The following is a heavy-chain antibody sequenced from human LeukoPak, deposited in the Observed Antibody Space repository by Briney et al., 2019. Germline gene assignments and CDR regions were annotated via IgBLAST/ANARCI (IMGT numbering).Heavy chain of an antibody. D-gene: IGHD4-23*01. CDR3: ARVAAGYSVNYFDY. CDR1: GFTFRRYD. Sequence: TGGSLRLSCASSGFTFRRYDMNWVRQAPGKGLEWVSFISSSMISIHYADLVQGRFTISRDNARNILYLQMNSLRAEDTAVYYCARVAAGYSVNYFDYWGQGTLVTVSS. J-gene: IGHJ4*02. CDR2: ISSSMISI. V-gene: IGHV3-21*01.